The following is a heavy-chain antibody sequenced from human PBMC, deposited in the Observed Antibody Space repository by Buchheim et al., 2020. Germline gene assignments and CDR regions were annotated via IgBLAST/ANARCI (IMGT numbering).Heavy chain of an antibody. CDR1: GFTFSSYA. CDR2: ISYDGSNK. V-gene: IGHV3-30*04. CDR3: ARVGEADVDIVATIYNDY. Sequence: VQLVESGGGVVQPGRSLRLSCAASGFTFSSYAMHWVRQAPGKGLEWVAVISYDGSNKYYADSVKGRFTISRDNSKNTLYLQMNSLRAEDTAVYYCARVGEADVDIVATIYNDYWGQGTL. D-gene: IGHD5-12*01. J-gene: IGHJ4*02.